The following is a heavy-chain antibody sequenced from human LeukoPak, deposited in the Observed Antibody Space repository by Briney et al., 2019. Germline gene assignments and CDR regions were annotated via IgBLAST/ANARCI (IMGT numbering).Heavy chain of an antibody. CDR1: GYIFTDYY. J-gene: IGHJ4*02. V-gene: IGHV1-2*02. CDR2: IKPESGRT. D-gene: IGHD2-15*01. CDR3: ARTPRGYCSGGSCQDY. Sequence: GASVKVSCKASGYIFTDYYLHWVRQAPGQGLEWMGWIKPESGRTHYAQKFQGRVTMTRNTSISTAYMELSRLRSDDTAVYYCARTPRGYCSGGSCQDYWGQGTLVTVSS.